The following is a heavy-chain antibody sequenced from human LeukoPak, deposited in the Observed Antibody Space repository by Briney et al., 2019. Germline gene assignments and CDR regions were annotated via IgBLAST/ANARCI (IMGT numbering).Heavy chain of an antibody. D-gene: IGHD5-18*01. Sequence: GESLKISCKGSGYSFTNYWITWVREMPGKGLEWMGRIDPSDSYTNYSPSFQGHVTISADKSITIAYLQWSSLKASDTAMYYCARTRGYSYGPPFDFWGQGTLVTVSS. CDR1: GYSFTNYW. V-gene: IGHV5-10-1*01. CDR3: ARTRGYSYGPPFDF. J-gene: IGHJ4*02. CDR2: IDPSDSYT.